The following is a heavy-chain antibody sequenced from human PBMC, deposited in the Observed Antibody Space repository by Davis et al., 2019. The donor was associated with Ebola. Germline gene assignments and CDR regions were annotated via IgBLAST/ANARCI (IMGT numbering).Heavy chain of an antibody. D-gene: IGHD5-18*01. CDR2: SYYSVST. CDR3: ARSAMGSYYFDY. Sequence: MPSETLSLTFTVSGGSISSGDYDWSSSRQPPGKGLEWIGYSYYSVSTYYNPSLKSRVTISLDTYKNQFPLKLGSVTAADTAVYYCARSAMGSYYFDYWGQGTLVTVSS. J-gene: IGHJ4*02. CDR1: GGSISSGDYD. V-gene: IGHV4-30-4*01.